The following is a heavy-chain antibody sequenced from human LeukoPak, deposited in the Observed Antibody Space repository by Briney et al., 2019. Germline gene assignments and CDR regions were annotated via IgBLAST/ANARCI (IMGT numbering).Heavy chain of an antibody. CDR3: ARRPPDPTFDY. CDR2: IEPGDSDT. Sequence: GESPNISCKGSGYSFTSYWIAWVRQMPGKGLEWMGIIEPGDSDTRYHPSFQAQASVSADKSVSTAHLQWSSLQSSDTASYCCARRPPDPTFDYWGQGTLVTVSS. J-gene: IGHJ4*02. CDR1: GYSFTSYW. V-gene: IGHV5-51*01.